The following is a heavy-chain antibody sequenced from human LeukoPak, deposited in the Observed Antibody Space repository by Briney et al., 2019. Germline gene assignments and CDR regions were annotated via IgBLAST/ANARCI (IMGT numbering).Heavy chain of an antibody. CDR2: ISGSGGST. J-gene: IGHJ3*02. V-gene: IGHV3-23*01. CDR3: ANPTNGGSGWRDDAFDI. Sequence: GGSLRLSCAASGFTFSGYAMSWVRQAPGKGLEWVSAISGSGGSTYYADSVKGRFTISRDNSKNTLYLQMNSLRAEDTAVYYCANPTNGGSGWRDDAFDIWGQGTMVTVSS. CDR1: GFTFSGYA. D-gene: IGHD6-19*01.